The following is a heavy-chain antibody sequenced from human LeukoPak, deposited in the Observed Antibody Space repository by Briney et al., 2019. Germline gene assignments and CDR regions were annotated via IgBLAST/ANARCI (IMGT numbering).Heavy chain of an antibody. J-gene: IGHJ3*02. CDR2: IRGGGGST. Sequence: GGSLRLSCAASGFTFSSYAMSWVRQPPGKGLEWVSTIRGGGGSTYYADSVKGRFTISRDNSKNTVYLQMNSLRDEDAAVYYCARDWPTEWEQLPDYDAVDIWGQGTMVTVSS. V-gene: IGHV3-23*01. D-gene: IGHD1-26*01. CDR3: ARDWPTEWEQLPDYDAVDI. CDR1: GFTFSSYA.